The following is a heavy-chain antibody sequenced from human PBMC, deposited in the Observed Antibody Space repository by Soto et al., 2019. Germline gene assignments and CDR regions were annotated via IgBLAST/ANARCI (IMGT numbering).Heavy chain of an antibody. CDR1: GFTFSSYG. D-gene: IGHD6-19*01. Sequence: QVQLVESGGGVVQPGRSLRLSCAASGFTFSSYGMHWVRQAPGKGLEWVAVIWYDGSNKYYADSVKGRFTISRDNSKNTLYLQMNSLRAEDTAVYYCARGPSSSGHEDYFDYWGQGTLVTVSS. CDR2: IWYDGSNK. J-gene: IGHJ4*02. CDR3: ARGPSSSGHEDYFDY. V-gene: IGHV3-33*01.